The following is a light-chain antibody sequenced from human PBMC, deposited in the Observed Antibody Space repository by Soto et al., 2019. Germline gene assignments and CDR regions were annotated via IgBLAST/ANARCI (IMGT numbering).Light chain of an antibody. CDR3: QQAGNRPPRT. Sequence: EVVLTQSPATLSLSPWESATLSCRASENVGSYLAWYQQRPDQAPRLVVYHTSIRATGIPARFSGSGSGTDFTLTISSLEPEDFAVYYCQQAGNRPPRTFGQGTKVDIK. CDR2: HTS. V-gene: IGKV3-11*01. CDR1: ENVGSY. J-gene: IGKJ1*01.